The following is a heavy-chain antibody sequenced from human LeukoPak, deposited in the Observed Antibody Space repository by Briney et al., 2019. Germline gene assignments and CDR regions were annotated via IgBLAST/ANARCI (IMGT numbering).Heavy chain of an antibody. Sequence: PSETLSLTCTVSGGSISSGGYYWSWIRQPPGKGLEWIGYIYHSGSTYYNPSLKSRVTISVDRSKNQFSLKLSSVTAADTAVYYCARDNHQLANDYFDYWGQGTLVTVSS. CDR2: IYHSGST. D-gene: IGHD1-1*01. CDR1: GGSISSGGYY. V-gene: IGHV4-30-2*01. J-gene: IGHJ4*02. CDR3: ARDNHQLANDYFDY.